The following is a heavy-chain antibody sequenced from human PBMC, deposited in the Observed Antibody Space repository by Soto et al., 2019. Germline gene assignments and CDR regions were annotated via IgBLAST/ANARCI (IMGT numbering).Heavy chain of an antibody. J-gene: IGHJ4*02. V-gene: IGHV3-23*01. CDR2: ISGSGGST. D-gene: IGHD3-3*01. Sequence: LRLSCAASGFTFSSYAMSWVRQAPGKGLEWVSAISGSGGSTYYADSVKGRFTISRDNSKNTLYLQMNSLRAEDTAVYYCAKVGITIFGVVRSQDYFDYWGQGTLVTVS. CDR1: GFTFSSYA. CDR3: AKVGITIFGVVRSQDYFDY.